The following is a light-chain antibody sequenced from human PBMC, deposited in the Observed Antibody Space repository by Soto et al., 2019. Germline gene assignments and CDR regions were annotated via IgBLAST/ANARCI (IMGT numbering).Light chain of an antibody. CDR1: KSISGY. J-gene: IGKJ2*01. CDR2: AAS. CDR3: RQSYTVPYT. V-gene: IGKV1-39*01. Sequence: DIQMPQSPSSLSASVGDRVTITCRASKSISGYLSWYYQRPGKAPKLLISAASTLQSGVPSRFSGSGAGTDFTLPISSLQPEDSATYYCRQSYTVPYTFGQGTKLEVK.